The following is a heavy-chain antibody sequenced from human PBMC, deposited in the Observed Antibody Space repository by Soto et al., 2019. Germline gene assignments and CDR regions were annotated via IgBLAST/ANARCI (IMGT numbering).Heavy chain of an antibody. CDR3: AKEVEYSSSSGGFDY. CDR1: GFTFSSYA. D-gene: IGHD6-6*01. V-gene: IGHV3-23*01. CDR2: ISGSCGST. J-gene: IGHJ4*02. Sequence: GGSLRLSCAASGFTFSSYAMSWVRQAPGKGLEWVSAISGSCGSTYYADSVKGRFTISRDNSKNTLYLQMNSLRAEDTAVYYCAKEVEYSSSSGGFDYWGQGTLVTVSS.